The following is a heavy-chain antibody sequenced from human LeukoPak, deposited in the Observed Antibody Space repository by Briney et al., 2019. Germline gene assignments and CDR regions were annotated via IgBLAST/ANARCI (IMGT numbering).Heavy chain of an antibody. J-gene: IGHJ4*02. CDR1: GFTFTGYY. CDR2: IIPIFGTA. Sequence: SVTVSCKVSGFTFTGYYIYWVRQAPGHGLEWMGGIIPIFGTANYAQKFQGRVTITADESTSTAYMELSSLRSEDTAVYYCARDGYSYGNVDHWGQGTLVTVSS. D-gene: IGHD5-18*01. CDR3: ARDGYSYGNVDH. V-gene: IGHV1-69*13.